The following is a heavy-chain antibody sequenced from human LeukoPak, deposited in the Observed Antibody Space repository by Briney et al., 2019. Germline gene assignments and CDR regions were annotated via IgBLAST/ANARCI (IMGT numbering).Heavy chain of an antibody. CDR1: GFTFSNYR. J-gene: IGHJ4*02. Sequence: KAGGSLRLSCAASGFTFSNYRMVWVRQAPGKGLEWVSSISSSVSGAAGYIYYPDSVKGRFTISRDNAKNSLFLQMNSLRAENTAVYYCAQEMATIPRLFDFWGQGTLVTVSS. D-gene: IGHD5-24*01. V-gene: IGHV3-21*01. CDR3: AQEMATIPRLFDF. CDR2: ISSSVSGAAGYI.